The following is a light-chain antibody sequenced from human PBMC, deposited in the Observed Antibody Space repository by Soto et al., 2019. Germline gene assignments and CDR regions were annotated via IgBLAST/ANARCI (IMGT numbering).Light chain of an antibody. V-gene: IGKV1-5*03. CDR2: KAS. CDR3: QEYDDYLFT. J-gene: IGKJ2*01. Sequence: DIQMTQSPSTLSASVGDRVTITCRASQSISTWLDWYQQQPGKAPKLLIYKASYLESGVPSRFSGSGSGTEFTLTISSLQPDDFVTYYCQEYDDYLFTFGQGTKLEIK. CDR1: QSISTW.